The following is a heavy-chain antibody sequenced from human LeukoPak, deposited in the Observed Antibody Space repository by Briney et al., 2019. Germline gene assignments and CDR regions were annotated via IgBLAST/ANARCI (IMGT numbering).Heavy chain of an antibody. CDR2: ISYDGSNK. CDR3: AKDRDASGVSNYYDFDG. CDR1: GFTFSSYG. Sequence: GRSLRLSCAASGFTFSSYGMHWVRQAPGKGLEWVAVISYDGSNKYYADSVKGRFTISRDNSKNTLYLQMNSLRAEDTAVYYCAKDRDASGVSNYYDFDGWGKGTTVTVSS. D-gene: IGHD3-3*02. V-gene: IGHV3-30*18. J-gene: IGHJ6*03.